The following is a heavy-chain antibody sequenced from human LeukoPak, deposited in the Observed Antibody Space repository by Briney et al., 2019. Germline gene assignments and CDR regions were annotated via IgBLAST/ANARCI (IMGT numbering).Heavy chain of an antibody. CDR3: AEVGAMVHFDC. CDR1: GFTFSSYA. Sequence: GGSLRLSCAASGFTFSSYAMSWVRQAPGKGLEWVSAISGSGGSTYYPDSVKGRFTISRDNSKNTLYLQMNSLRAEDTAVYYCAEVGAMVHFDCWGQGTLVTVSS. V-gene: IGHV3-23*01. D-gene: IGHD5-18*01. CDR2: ISGSGGST. J-gene: IGHJ4*02.